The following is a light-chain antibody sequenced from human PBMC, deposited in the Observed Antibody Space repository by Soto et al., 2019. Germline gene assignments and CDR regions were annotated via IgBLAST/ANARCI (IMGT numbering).Light chain of an antibody. Sequence: DIQMTQSPSSLSASVGDRVTITCRASQSISTFLNWYQQKPGKAPKLLIYGASNLESGVPSTFSGSGSGTDFTLTIRSLQPEDFATYSSQQCFSTPLLTFGGGTKVEIK. V-gene: IGKV1-39*01. CDR2: GAS. J-gene: IGKJ4*01. CDR1: QSISTF. CDR3: QQCFSTPLLT.